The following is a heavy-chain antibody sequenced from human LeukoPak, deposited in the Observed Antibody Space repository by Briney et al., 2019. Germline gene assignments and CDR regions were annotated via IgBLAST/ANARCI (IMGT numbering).Heavy chain of an antibody. CDR2: ISWNSDSI. D-gene: IGHD1-26*01. CDR3: ARDLLGWELHYFDY. V-gene: IGHV3-9*01. CDR1: GFTFDDYA. J-gene: IGHJ4*02. Sequence: GGSLRLSCAASGFTFDDYAMHWVRQAPGKGLEWVSGISWNSDSIGYADSVKGRFTISRDNAKNSLYLQMNSLRAEDTAVYYCARDLLGWELHYFDYWGQGTLVTVSS.